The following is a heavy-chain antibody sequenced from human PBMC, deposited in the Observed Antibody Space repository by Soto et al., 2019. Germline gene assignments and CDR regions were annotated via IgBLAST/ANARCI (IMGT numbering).Heavy chain of an antibody. D-gene: IGHD5-18*01. Sequence: PGGSLRLSCAASGFTFDDYAMHWVRQTPGKGLEWVSGINWNRGSIGYADSVKGRFTISKDIANNSPYLQMNSLRAEDTGLYYCAKALSGYTYGPFDYWGQGTQVTVSS. CDR3: AKALSGYTYGPFDY. V-gene: IGHV3-9*01. J-gene: IGHJ4*02. CDR1: GFTFDDYA. CDR2: INWNRGSI.